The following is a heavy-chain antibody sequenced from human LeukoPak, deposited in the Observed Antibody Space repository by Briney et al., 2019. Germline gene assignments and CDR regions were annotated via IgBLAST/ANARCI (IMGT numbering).Heavy chain of an antibody. J-gene: IGHJ4*02. V-gene: IGHV3-7*01. CDR2: IKQDGSEK. Sequence: GGSLRLSCAASGFTFSSYWMSWVRQAPGKGLEWVANIKQDGSEKYYVDSVRGRFTISRDNAKNSLYLQMNSLRAEDTAVYYCARDPPGIAAAAPYYFDYWGQGTLVTVSS. D-gene: IGHD6-13*01. CDR3: ARDPPGIAAAAPYYFDY. CDR1: GFTFSSYW.